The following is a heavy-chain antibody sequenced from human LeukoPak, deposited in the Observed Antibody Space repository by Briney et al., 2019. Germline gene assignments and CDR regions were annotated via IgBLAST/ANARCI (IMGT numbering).Heavy chain of an antibody. CDR3: ARSGYCTSTSCLNGRGAFDI. Sequence: GGSVRLSCAACGFTFNTYSMNWAREARGKGREWVSYISSSSSHIYYGDSVKGRFTISRDNAKKELYLQMKSLRDEDMALYYCARSGYCTSTSCLNGRGAFDIWGQGTTVIVSS. J-gene: IGHJ3*02. CDR2: ISSSSSHI. CDR1: GFTFNTYS. V-gene: IGHV3-21*05. D-gene: IGHD2-2*01.